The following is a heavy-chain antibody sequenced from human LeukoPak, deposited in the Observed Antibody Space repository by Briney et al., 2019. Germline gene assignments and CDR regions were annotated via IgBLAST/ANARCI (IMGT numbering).Heavy chain of an antibody. J-gene: IGHJ3*02. V-gene: IGHV4-34*01. Sequence: SETLSLTCAVYGGSFSGYYWSWIRQPPGKGLEWIWEINHSGSTNYNPSLKSRVTISVDTSKNQFSLKLSSVTAADTAVYYCASCLSRIAAPMGAFDIWGQGTMVTVSS. CDR3: ASCLSRIAAPMGAFDI. CDR2: INHSGST. D-gene: IGHD6-6*01. CDR1: GGSFSGYY.